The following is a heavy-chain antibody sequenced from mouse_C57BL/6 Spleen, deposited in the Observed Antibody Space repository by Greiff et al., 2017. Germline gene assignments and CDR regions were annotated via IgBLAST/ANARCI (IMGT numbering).Heavy chain of an antibody. CDR2: ISYDGSN. V-gene: IGHV3-6*01. J-gene: IGHJ1*03. D-gene: IGHD1-1*01. CDR1: GYSITSGYY. CDR3: AREDYCGSSPYFYV. Sequence: EVQLQQSGPGLVKPSQSLSLTCSVTGYSITSGYYWYWIRQFPGNKMEWMGYISYDGSNNYNQSLKNRISNTRDTSQNQFFLKLNSVTTEDTATYYCAREDYCGSSPYFYVWGTGTTVTVSS.